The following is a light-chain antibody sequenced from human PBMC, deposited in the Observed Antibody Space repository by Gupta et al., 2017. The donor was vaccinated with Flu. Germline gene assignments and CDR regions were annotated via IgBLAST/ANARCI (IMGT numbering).Light chain of an antibody. CDR3: CSYAGTYNWV. CDR2: DVT. J-gene: IGLJ3*02. Sequence: QSALTQPRSVSGSPGQSVTIACAGTSSDVGGYDYVSWYQHSPGEAHKLLIYDVTKRPAGVPDRFSGSKSGSTASLTISGLQAEEEADYYCCSYAGTYNWVFGGGTKLTVL. V-gene: IGLV2-11*01. CDR1: SSDVGGYDY.